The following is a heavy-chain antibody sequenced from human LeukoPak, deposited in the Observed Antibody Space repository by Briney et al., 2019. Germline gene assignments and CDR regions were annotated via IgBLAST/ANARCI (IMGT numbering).Heavy chain of an antibody. CDR2: IYYSGST. D-gene: IGHD6-19*01. CDR3: ARGGYSSGWNVFDN. V-gene: IGHV4-59*01. Sequence: SETLSLTCTVSGGSISSYYWSWIRQPPGKGLEWIGYIYYSGSTNYNPSLKSRVTISVDTSKNQFSLKLNSVTAADTAVYYCARGGYSSGWNVFDNWGQGTLVTVSS. CDR1: GGSISSYY. J-gene: IGHJ4*02.